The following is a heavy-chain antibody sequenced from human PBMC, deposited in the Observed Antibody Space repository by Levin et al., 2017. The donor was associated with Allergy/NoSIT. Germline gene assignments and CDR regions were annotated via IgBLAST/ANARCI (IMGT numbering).Heavy chain of an antibody. Sequence: GESLKISCAASGFTFSSYAMSWLRQAPGKGLEWVSAIGGSGASTYHADSVKGRFTISRDNSKNTLYLQMNSLRGEDTAVYYCAKAEEQLGGPFRYWGQGTLVTVSS. CDR2: IGGSGAST. V-gene: IGHV3-23*01. CDR3: AKAEEQLGGPFRY. J-gene: IGHJ4*02. CDR1: GFTFSSYA. D-gene: IGHD6-13*01.